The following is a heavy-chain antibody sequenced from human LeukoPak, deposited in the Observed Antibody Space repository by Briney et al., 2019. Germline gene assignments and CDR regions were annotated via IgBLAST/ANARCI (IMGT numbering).Heavy chain of an antibody. D-gene: IGHD2-21*02. V-gene: IGHV3-66*01. CDR1: GFTVGNNY. CDR2: IYSAGNT. Sequence: GGSLRLSCAASGFTVGNNYMSWVRQAPGKGLEWVSVIYSAGNTYYADSVKGRFTISRDNSKNTLYLQMNSLRAEDTAVYFCARSGGDYLFFDDWGQGTLVTVSS. CDR3: ARSGGDYLFFDD. J-gene: IGHJ4*02.